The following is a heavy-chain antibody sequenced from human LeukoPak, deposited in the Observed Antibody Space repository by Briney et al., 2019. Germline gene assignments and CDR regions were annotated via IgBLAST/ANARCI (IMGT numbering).Heavy chain of an antibody. V-gene: IGHV4-59*12. CDR1: GGSMRSYY. D-gene: IGHD1-26*01. Sequence: SETLSLTCSVSGGSMRSYYWIWIRQPPGKGLEWIGHTYYIGNTNYNPSLKSRVTMSLDESKNHLSLNLASVTAADTAVYYCSRESGPFSPFGHWGQGILVTVTS. CDR3: SRESGPFSPFGH. J-gene: IGHJ4*02. CDR2: TYYIGNT.